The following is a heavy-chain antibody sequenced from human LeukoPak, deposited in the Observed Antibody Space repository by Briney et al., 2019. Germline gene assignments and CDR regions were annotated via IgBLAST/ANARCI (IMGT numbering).Heavy chain of an antibody. CDR1: GGSISSSNYY. CDR3: ARNFSSGWFDY. D-gene: IGHD6-19*01. Sequence: PSETLSLTCTVSGGSISSSNYYWGWIRQPPGKGLVWIGSIYYSGSTSYNPSLKSRVTISVDTSKNQFSLKLSSVAAADTAVYYCARNFSSGWFDYWGQGTLVTVSS. J-gene: IGHJ4*02. CDR2: IYYSGST. V-gene: IGHV4-39*07.